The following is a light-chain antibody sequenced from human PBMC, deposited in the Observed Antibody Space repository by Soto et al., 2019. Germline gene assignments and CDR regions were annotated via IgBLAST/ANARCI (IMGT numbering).Light chain of an antibody. J-gene: IGLJ3*02. CDR2: RVN. CDR1: MSNIGSDT. Sequence: QSVLTQPPSASGTPGQRVTISCSGSMSNIGSDTVNWYQQLPGTAPKLLIHRVNQRPSGVPGRFSASKPGTSASLAISGLQPEDEADYHCASWDASLNGWVFGGGTKVTVL. V-gene: IGLV1-44*01. CDR3: ASWDASLNGWV.